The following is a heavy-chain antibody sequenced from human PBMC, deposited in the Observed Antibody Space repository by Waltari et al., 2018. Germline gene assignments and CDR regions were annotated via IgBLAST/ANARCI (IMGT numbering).Heavy chain of an antibody. CDR2: IIPIFGTA. V-gene: IGHV1-69*13. CDR1: GGTFSSYA. J-gene: IGHJ3*02. Sequence: QVQLVQSGAEVKKPGSSVKVSCKASGGTFSSYAISWVRQAPGQGLEWMGRIIPIFGTANYAQKFQGRVTITADKSTSTAYMELSSLRSEDTAVYYCARDRDCSSTSCYFAFDIWGQGTMVTVSS. D-gene: IGHD2-2*01. CDR3: ARDRDCSSTSCYFAFDI.